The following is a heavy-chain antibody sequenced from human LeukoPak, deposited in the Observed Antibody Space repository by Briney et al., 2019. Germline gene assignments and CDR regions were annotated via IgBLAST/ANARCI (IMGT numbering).Heavy chain of an antibody. CDR3: ARDWGSGSQKEFDY. V-gene: IGHV1-18*04. CDR1: GYTFTSYG. J-gene: IGHJ4*02. CDR2: ISAYNGNT. D-gene: IGHD3-10*01. Sequence: ASVKVSCKASGYTFTSYGISWVRQAPGQGLEWMGWISAYNGNTNYAQKLQGRVTMTTDTSTSTAYMELRSLRSDDTAVYYCARDWGSGSQKEFDYWAREPWSPSPQ.